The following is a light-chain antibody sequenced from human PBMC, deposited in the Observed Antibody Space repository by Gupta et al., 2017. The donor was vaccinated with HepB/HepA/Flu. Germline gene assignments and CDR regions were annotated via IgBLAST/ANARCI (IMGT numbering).Light chain of an antibody. J-gene: IGLJ3*02. CDR2: GEN. Sequence: SSELTQDPAVSVALGQSVRITCQGDGLRAFYAGWYQQKPGQAPLLLIYGENNRPSGIPDRFSGSNSGDTASLTITGAQAEDEADYFCNSRDSSSHYPLFGGGTKLTVL. CDR1: GLRAFY. V-gene: IGLV3-19*01. CDR3: NSRDSSSHYPL.